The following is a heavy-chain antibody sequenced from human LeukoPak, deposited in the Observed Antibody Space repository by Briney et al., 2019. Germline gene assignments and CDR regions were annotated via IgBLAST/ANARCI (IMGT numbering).Heavy chain of an antibody. CDR1: GFTYSSYS. D-gene: IGHD6-6*01. J-gene: IGHJ3*02. V-gene: IGHV3-48*01. CDR2: ISSSTSTT. Sequence: GGSLRLSCAASGFTYSSYSMNWVRQAPGRGLEWVSYISSSTSTTYYADSVKGRFTISRDNAKNSLYLQMNSLRAEDTAVYYCAREYSSSSGRAFDIWGQGTMVTVSS. CDR3: AREYSSSSGRAFDI.